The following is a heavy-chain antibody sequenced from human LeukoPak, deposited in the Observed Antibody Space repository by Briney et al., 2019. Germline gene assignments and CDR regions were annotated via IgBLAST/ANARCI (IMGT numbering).Heavy chain of an antibody. V-gene: IGHV1-2*06. CDR2: INPSNGGT. J-gene: IGHJ4*02. D-gene: IGHD6-19*01. CDR1: GYTFTGYY. CDR3: TREGPGSDWATFDS. Sequence: ASVKVSCKASGYTFTGYYMHWVGQAPGQGLEWMGRINPSNGGTNYAQKFQGRVTMTRDTSISTVYMELSRLTSDDTAVYYCTREGPGSDWATFDSWGQGALVTVSS.